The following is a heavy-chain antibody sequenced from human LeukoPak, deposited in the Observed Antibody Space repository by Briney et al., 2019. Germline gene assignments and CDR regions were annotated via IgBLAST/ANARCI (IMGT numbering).Heavy chain of an antibody. D-gene: IGHD3-10*01. V-gene: IGHV4-59*01. CDR1: GGSISLYY. CDR3: ARGGGSGRGNWFDP. J-gene: IGHJ5*02. Sequence: SDTLSLTCTVSGGSISLYYWSWIRQPPGKGLEWIGYVYYSGSTNYNPSLKSRVTISVDTSKSQFSLKLTSVTAADTAVYYCARGGGSGRGNWFDPWGQGSLVIVSS. CDR2: VYYSGST.